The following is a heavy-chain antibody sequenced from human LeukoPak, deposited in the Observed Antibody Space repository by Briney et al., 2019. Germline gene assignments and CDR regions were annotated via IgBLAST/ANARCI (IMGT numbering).Heavy chain of an antibody. D-gene: IGHD1-14*01. CDR2: LSGSGGST. J-gene: IGHJ4*02. V-gene: IGHV3-23*01. CDR3: AKDLTSFDY. Sequence: GGSLRLSYAASGFTFSNYAMSWVRQAPGKGLEWVSALSGSGGSTYYADSVKGRFTISRDNSKNTLYLQMNSLRAEDTAVYYCAKDLTSFDYWGQGTLVTVSS. CDR1: GFTFSNYA.